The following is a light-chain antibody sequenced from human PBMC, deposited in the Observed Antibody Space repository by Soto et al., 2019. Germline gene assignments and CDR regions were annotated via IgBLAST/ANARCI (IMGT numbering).Light chain of an antibody. CDR3: QQTYTTPHT. CDR1: QSIRST. J-gene: IGKJ2*01. V-gene: IGKV1-39*01. CDR2: GAS. Sequence: DIQMTQSPSSLSASVGDRVTITCRASQSIRSTLNWYQQKSGKAPKLLIYGASNLQSGVPSGFSGSGSGTDFTLTISSLQPEDFATYYCQQTYTTPHTFGQGTKLEIK.